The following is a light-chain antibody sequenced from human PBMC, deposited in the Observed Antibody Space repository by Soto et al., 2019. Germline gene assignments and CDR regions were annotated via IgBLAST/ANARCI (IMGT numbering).Light chain of an antibody. CDR1: SSDVGGSNF. J-gene: IGLJ3*02. Sequence: QSALTQPRSVSGSPGQSVTISCTGTSSDVGGSNFVSWYQQHPGKAPKLVIYDVSKRPSGVPDRFSGSKPGNTASLTISGLQAEDEADYYCCSYAGNSLWVFGGGTKLTVL. CDR2: DVS. V-gene: IGLV2-11*01. CDR3: CSYAGNSLWV.